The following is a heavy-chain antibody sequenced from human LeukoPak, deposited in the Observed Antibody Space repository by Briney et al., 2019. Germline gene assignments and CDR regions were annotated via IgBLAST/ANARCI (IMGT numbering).Heavy chain of an antibody. CDR2: IIPIFGTA. CDR1: GGTFSSYA. CDR3: ARDYYDSSGYYYTFDY. D-gene: IGHD3-22*01. J-gene: IGHJ4*02. V-gene: IGHV1-69*13. Sequence: SVKVSCKASGGTFSSYAISWVRQAPGQGLEWMGGIIPIFGTANYAQKFQGRVTITADESSSTAYMELSSLRSEDTAVYYCARDYYDSSGYYYTFDYWGQGTLVTVSS.